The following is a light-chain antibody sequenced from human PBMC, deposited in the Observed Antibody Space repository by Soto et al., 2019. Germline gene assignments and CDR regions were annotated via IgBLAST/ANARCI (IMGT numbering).Light chain of an antibody. Sequence: ARNNPPAAFRLPWRSVTISRPRANNDVGYYDYVSWYQHHTGKAPKLLISDVNRRPSGVPDRFSGSKSGNTASLTVSGLQADDEADYYCSSYAGNNLYVFGAGSKVTVL. CDR2: DVN. CDR1: NNDVGYYDY. V-gene: IGLV2-8*01. J-gene: IGLJ1*01. CDR3: SSYAGNNLYV.